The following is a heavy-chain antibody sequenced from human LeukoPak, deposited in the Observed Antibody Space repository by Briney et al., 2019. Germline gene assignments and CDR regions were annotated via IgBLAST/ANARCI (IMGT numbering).Heavy chain of an antibody. J-gene: IGHJ4*02. Sequence: PSETLSLTCTVSGGSISSYYWSWIRQPPGKGLEWIGYIYYSGSTNYNPSLKSRVTTSVDTSKNQFSLKLSSVTAADTAVYYCARAAGIAAAGRAFFFDYWGQGTLVTVSS. CDR3: ARAAGIAAAGRAFFFDY. CDR1: GGSISSYY. V-gene: IGHV4-59*12. CDR2: IYYSGST. D-gene: IGHD6-13*01.